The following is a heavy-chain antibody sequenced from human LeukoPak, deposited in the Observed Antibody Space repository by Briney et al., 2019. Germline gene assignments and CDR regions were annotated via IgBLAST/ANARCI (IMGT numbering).Heavy chain of an antibody. V-gene: IGHV1-69*10. CDR3: AGIPVFGVVLHQEPV. D-gene: IGHD3-3*01. CDR1: GVTFSDYA. J-gene: IGHJ6*03. CDR2: FIPILDTA. Sequence: SVKVSCKASGVTFSDYALNWVRQAPGQGLEWMGVFIPILDTANSTQKFQGRLTITADKSTNTVYMELSSLRFDDTAVYSCAGIPVFGVVLHQEPVWGKGTTVTVSS.